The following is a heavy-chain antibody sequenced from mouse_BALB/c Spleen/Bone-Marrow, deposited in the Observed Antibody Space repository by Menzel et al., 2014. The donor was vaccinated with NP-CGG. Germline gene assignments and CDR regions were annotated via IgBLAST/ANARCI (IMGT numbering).Heavy chain of an antibody. CDR1: GFTLRSFG. Sequence: EVKLEESGGGLVQPGGSRKLSCAASGFTLRSFGMHWARQAPEKGLEWVAYISGGTSTIYYADTVKGRFTISRDNPNNPLFLQMTSLRSEDTAMYYCVRGGYYVPSYFDSWGQGTPLTVSS. CDR3: VRGGYYVPSYFDS. CDR2: ISGGTSTI. D-gene: IGHD2-3*01. J-gene: IGHJ2*01. V-gene: IGHV5-17*02.